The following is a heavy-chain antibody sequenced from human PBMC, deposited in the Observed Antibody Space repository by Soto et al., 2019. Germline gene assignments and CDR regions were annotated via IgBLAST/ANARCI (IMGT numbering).Heavy chain of an antibody. CDR1: GFHFRNYG. CDR3: AREDSIIIPAVSDF. Sequence: PGGPLRLSCAVSGFHFRNYGINWVRQARGKGLEWVSSVSKSDYTYYSDSVKGRFTISRDNAKNSVSLKMTTLRAEDTAVYYCAREDSIIIPAVSDFWGQGTLVTVSS. J-gene: IGHJ4*02. D-gene: IGHD3-22*01. V-gene: IGHV3-21*01. CDR2: VSKSDYT.